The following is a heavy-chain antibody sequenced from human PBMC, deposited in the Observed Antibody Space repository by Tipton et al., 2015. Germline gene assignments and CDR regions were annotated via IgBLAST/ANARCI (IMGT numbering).Heavy chain of an antibody. CDR2: INYRGTT. J-gene: IGHJ2*01. CDR3: ARVRYDSSGYQNWYFDL. V-gene: IGHV4-31*03. CDR1: GGSISNGGYY. Sequence: TLSLTCTVSGGSISNGGYYWSWIRQYPEKGLEWIGHINYRGTTHYNPSLKSRVTISVDTSKNQFSLNLSSVTAADTAVYYCARVRYDSSGYQNWYFDLWGRGTLVTVSS. D-gene: IGHD3-22*01.